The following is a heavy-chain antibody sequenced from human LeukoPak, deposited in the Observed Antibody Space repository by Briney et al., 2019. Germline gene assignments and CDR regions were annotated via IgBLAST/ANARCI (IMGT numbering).Heavy chain of an antibody. J-gene: IGHJ4*02. CDR1: GVSIRGGDYY. Sequence: PSETLSLTCNVSGVSIRGGDYYWSWIRQPPGKGLEWIGYIYFSGSTAYNPSLKSRVIMSVDTSKNQFSLKMGSVTAADAAVYYCASLNDRIVSGRVSLDYWGQGILVTVSS. CDR3: ASLNDRIVSGRVSLDY. CDR2: IYFSGST. V-gene: IGHV4-30-4*01. D-gene: IGHD5/OR15-5a*01.